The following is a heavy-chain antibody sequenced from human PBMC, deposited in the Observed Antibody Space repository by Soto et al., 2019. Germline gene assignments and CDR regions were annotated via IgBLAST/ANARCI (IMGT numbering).Heavy chain of an antibody. J-gene: IGHJ4*02. CDR2: VSGGSGVT. CDR3: TRWNGYVDL. D-gene: IGHD1-1*01. V-gene: IGHV3-23*01. Sequence: QLLESGGGLVQPGGSLRLSCVVSGFSFSTYGVTWVRQAPGKGLEWVCGVSGGSGVTHYTDSVKGRFTISGDDSKNTVYLQMHSLSGEDTAVYYCTRWNGYVDLWGQGTLVTVSS. CDR1: GFSFSTYG.